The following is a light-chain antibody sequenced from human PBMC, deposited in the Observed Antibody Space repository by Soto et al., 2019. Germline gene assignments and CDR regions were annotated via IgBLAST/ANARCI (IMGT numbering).Light chain of an antibody. V-gene: IGKV1-39*01. J-gene: IGKJ2*01. CDR2: ASS. CDR3: QQTYSTRGYT. CDR1: QSISVN. Sequence: DILLTQSPTSLSASVGDTVTITCRASQSISVNLNWYQHRPGEAPKVLIYASSTLATGAPSRFSGSGVGTDFTLTISSLQLADFATYYWQQTYSTRGYTFGQGTKLEFK.